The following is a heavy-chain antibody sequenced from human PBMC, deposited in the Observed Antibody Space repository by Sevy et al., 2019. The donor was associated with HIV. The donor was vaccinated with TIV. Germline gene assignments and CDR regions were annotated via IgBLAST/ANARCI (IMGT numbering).Heavy chain of an antibody. CDR2: ISSSSSYI. CDR3: ARDRGCSSTSCHYYYGMDV. D-gene: IGHD2-2*01. J-gene: IGHJ6*02. V-gene: IGHV3-21*01. Sequence: GGSLRLSCAASGFTFSSYSMNWVRQAPGKGLEWVSSISSSSSYIYYADSVKGRFTTSRDNAKNSLYLQMNSLRAEDTAVYYCARDRGCSSTSCHYYYGMDVWGQGTTVTVSS. CDR1: GFTFSSYS.